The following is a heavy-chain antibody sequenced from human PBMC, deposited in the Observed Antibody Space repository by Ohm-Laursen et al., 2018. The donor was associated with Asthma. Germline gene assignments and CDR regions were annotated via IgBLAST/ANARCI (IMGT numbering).Heavy chain of an antibody. CDR3: ARVVPGVAIDY. D-gene: IGHD3-10*02. CDR1: GFTFSDYY. CDR2: ISSSGFTI. J-gene: IGHJ4*02. V-gene: IGHV3-11*04. Sequence: SLRLSCTAHGFTFSDYYMSWIRQAPGKGLEWVSFISSSGFTIYYADSVKGRFTISRENAKNSLYLQMNSLRAEDTAVYYCARVVPGVAIDYWGQGTLVTVSS.